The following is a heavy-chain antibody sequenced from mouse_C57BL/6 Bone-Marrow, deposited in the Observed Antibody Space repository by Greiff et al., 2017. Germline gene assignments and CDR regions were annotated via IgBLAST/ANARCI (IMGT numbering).Heavy chain of an antibody. CDR2: ISSGGDYI. J-gene: IGHJ4*01. CDR1: GFTFSSYA. Sequence: EVKLVESGEGLVKPGGSLKLSCAASGFTFSSYAMSWVRQTPEKRLEWVAYISSGGDYIYYADTVKGRFTISRDNARNTLYLQMSSLKSEDTDMYYCTRGYYGSVYYYAMDYWGQGTSVTVSS. D-gene: IGHD1-1*01. CDR3: TRGYYGSVYYYAMDY. V-gene: IGHV5-9-1*02.